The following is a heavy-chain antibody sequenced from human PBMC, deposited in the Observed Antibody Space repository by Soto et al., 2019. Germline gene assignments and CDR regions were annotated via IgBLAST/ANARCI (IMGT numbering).Heavy chain of an antibody. CDR2: INPSGGST. CDR1: GYTFTSYY. CDR3: ARCSYGDYVGRGPADLPIDY. D-gene: IGHD4-17*01. J-gene: IGHJ4*02. Sequence: QVQLVQSGAEVKKPGASVKVSCKASGYTFTSYYMHWVRQAPGQGLEWMGIINPSGGSTSYAQKFQGRVTMTRDTSTSTVYMELSSLRSEDTAVYYCARCSYGDYVGRGPADLPIDYWGQGTLVTVSS. V-gene: IGHV1-46*01.